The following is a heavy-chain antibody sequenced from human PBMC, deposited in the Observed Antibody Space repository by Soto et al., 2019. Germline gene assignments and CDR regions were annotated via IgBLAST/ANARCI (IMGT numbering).Heavy chain of an antibody. Sequence: EVQLLESGGGLVQPGGSLRLSCAASGFTFSSYAMSWVRQAPGKGLEWVSGVSSTGGSTNYADSVKGRFTISRDNSKNALYLQRRSLRDEDRALYYWAKDKGGYNRGSFDYWGQGTLVTVSS. V-gene: IGHV3-23*01. CDR2: VSSTGGST. CDR3: AKDKGGYNRGSFDY. D-gene: IGHD3-16*01. J-gene: IGHJ4*02. CDR1: GFTFSSYA.